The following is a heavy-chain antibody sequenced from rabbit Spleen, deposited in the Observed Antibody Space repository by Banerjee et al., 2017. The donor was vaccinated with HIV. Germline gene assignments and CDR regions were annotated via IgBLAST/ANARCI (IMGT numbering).Heavy chain of an antibody. V-gene: IGHV1S45*01. D-gene: IGHD4-1*01. CDR1: GFSFSSKYY. J-gene: IGHJ4*01. Sequence: QEQLEESGGGLVQPEGSLTLTCTTSGFSFSSKYYMCWVRQAPGKGLEWVACIYGGSSPTTYYATRAKGRFTISKTSSTTVTLQMTSLTAADTATYFCARDLAGVIGWNFGWWGQGTLVTVS. CDR3: ARDLAGVIGWNFGW. CDR2: IYGGSSPTT.